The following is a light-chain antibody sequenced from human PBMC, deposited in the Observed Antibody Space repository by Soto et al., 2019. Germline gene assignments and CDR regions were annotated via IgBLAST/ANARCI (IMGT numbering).Light chain of an antibody. CDR1: QSISNS. Sequence: DIQMTQTPSTRSASVGDRVTMTCRASQSISNSLAWYQQKPGKAPKLLIYRASALQSGVPSRFSGSGSGTEFTLTIDSLQPDDFATFYCQQYSTYPPTFCGGTKVDI. CDR2: RAS. V-gene: IGKV1-5*03. CDR3: QQYSTYPPT. J-gene: IGKJ4*01.